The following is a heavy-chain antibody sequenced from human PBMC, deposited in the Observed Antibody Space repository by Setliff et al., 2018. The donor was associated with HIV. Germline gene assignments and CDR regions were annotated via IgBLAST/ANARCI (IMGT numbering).Heavy chain of an antibody. J-gene: IGHJ4*02. Sequence: GGSLRLSCAASGFTFSSYWMHWVRQAPGKGPEWVAGISWNSGSIGYADSVRGRFTISKDIAKNTLNPQMNSLRAEDTAVYYCARGEPCDYWGQGTLVTVSS. D-gene: IGHD1-26*01. CDR3: ARGEPCDY. V-gene: IGHV3-74*01. CDR2: ISWNSGSI. CDR1: GFTFSSYW.